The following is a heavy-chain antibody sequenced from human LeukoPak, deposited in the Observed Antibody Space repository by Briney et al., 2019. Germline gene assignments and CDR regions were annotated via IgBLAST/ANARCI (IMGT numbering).Heavy chain of an antibody. Sequence: GGSLRLSCAASGFTFSSYAMHWVRQAPGKGLEWVAVISYDGSNKYYADSVKGRFTISRDNSKNTLYLQMSSLRAEDTAVYYCTAGTRHYYGMDVWGQGTTVTVSS. CDR2: ISYDGSNK. V-gene: IGHV3-30*14. J-gene: IGHJ6*02. D-gene: IGHD1-1*01. CDR3: TAGTRHYYGMDV. CDR1: GFTFSSYA.